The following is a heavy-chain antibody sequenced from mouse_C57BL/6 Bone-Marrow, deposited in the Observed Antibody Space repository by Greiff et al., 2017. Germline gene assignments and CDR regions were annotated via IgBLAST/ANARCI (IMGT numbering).Heavy chain of an antibody. V-gene: IGHV1-50*01. CDR1: GYTFTSYW. CDR3: AREDTTDAY. J-gene: IGHJ3*01. D-gene: IGHD1-1*01. Sequence: QVQLQQPGAELVKPGASVKLSCKASGYTFTSYWMQRVKQRPGQGLEWIGEIDPSDSYTNYNQKFKGKATLTVDTSSSTAYMQLSSLTSEDSAVYYCAREDTTDAYWGQGTLVTVSA. CDR2: IDPSDSYT.